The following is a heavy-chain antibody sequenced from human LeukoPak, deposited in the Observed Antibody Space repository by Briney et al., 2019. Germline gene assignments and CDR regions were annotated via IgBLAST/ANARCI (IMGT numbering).Heavy chain of an antibody. D-gene: IGHD2-15*01. Sequence: SETLSLTCTVSGGSINNYYWSWIRQPAGKGLEWIGRIYTCGSTNYNPSLKSRVTMSVDTSKNQFSLKLSSVTAADTAVYYCARGRYCSADICSGGDAFDIWGQGTMVSVSS. CDR2: IYTCGST. CDR1: GGSINNYY. V-gene: IGHV4-4*07. CDR3: ARGRYCSADICSGGDAFDI. J-gene: IGHJ3*02.